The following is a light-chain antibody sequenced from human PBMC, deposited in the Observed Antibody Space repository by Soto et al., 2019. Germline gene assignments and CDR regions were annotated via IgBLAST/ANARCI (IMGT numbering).Light chain of an antibody. CDR3: QQYNKWPRT. CDR1: QSVSSN. V-gene: IGKV3-15*01. Sequence: EIVMTQSPATLSVSPGERATLSCRASQSVSSNLAWYQQKPGQSPRLLLYGASTRATGIPARFSGSGSGTEFTLTINSLQSEDFAVYYCQQYNKWPRTFGQGTKVEIK. J-gene: IGKJ1*01. CDR2: GAS.